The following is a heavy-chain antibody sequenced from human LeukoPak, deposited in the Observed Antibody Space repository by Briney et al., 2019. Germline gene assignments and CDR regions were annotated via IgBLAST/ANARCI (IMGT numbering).Heavy chain of an antibody. J-gene: IGHJ6*03. Sequence: ASVKVSCKASGYTFTSYGISWVRQAPGQGLEWMGWISAYNGNTNYAQKPQGRVTMTTDTSTSTDYMELRSLRSDDTAVYYCARGPRPWFGELFRYYYYMDVWGKGTTVTISS. CDR3: ARGPRPWFGELFRYYYYMDV. D-gene: IGHD3-10*01. CDR2: ISAYNGNT. V-gene: IGHV1-18*01. CDR1: GYTFTSYG.